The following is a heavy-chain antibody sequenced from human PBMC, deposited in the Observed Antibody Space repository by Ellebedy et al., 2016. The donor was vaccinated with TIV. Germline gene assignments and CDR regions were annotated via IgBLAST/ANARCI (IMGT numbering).Heavy chain of an antibody. CDR3: ARPISGSLLPDAFDI. J-gene: IGHJ3*02. V-gene: IGHV5-51*01. Sequence: GESLKISXKGSGYSFTSYWIGWVRQMPGKGLEWMGIIYPGDSDTRYSPSFQGQVTISADKSISTAYLQWSSLKASDTAMYYCARPISGSLLPDAFDIWGQGTMVTVSS. CDR2: IYPGDSDT. D-gene: IGHD1-26*01. CDR1: GYSFTSYW.